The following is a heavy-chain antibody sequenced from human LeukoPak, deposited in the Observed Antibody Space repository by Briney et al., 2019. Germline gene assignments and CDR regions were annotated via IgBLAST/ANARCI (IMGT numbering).Heavy chain of an antibody. CDR3: AGVWSPPYTSSWPYYFDY. V-gene: IGHV4-34*01. CDR2: INDSGST. D-gene: IGHD6-13*01. J-gene: IGHJ4*02. CDR1: GGSFSAYY. Sequence: SETLSLTCDVYGGSFSAYYWSWIRQPPGKGLEWIGEINDSGSTNYNPSLKSRVNISVDTSKNQFSLKLSSVTAADTAVYYCAGVWSPPYTSSWPYYFDYWGQGTLVTVSS.